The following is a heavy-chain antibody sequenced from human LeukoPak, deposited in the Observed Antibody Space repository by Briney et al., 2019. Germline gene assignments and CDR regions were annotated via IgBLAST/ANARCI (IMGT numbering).Heavy chain of an antibody. Sequence: GASVKVSCKASGYTFTGYYMHWVRQAPGQGLEGMGWINPNSGGTNYAQKFQGRVTMTRDTSISTAYMELSRLRSDDTAVYYCARDRDRDGSYRDYWGQGTLVTVSS. J-gene: IGHJ4*02. CDR1: GYTFTGYY. CDR2: INPNSGGT. CDR3: ARDRDRDGSYRDY. V-gene: IGHV1-2*02. D-gene: IGHD1-26*01.